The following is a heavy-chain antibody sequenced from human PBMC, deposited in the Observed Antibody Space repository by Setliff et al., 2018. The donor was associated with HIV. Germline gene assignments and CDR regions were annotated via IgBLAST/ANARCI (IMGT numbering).Heavy chain of an antibody. D-gene: IGHD5-12*01. CDR2: VYYSGST. Sequence: PSETLSLPCTVSTGSISNSAYYWGWIPQPTGKARVWIGSVYYSGSTYSNPSLKSRITISEDTSRNQFSLKLTPVTAADTAVYFCARHGVIWERLRPLLYCDSWGQGTLVTV. V-gene: IGHV4-39*01. J-gene: IGHJ4*02. CDR3: ARHGVIWERLRPLLYCDS. CDR1: TGSISNSAYY.